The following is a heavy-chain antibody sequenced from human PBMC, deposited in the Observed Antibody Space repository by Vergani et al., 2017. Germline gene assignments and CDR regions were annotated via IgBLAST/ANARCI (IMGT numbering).Heavy chain of an antibody. J-gene: IGHJ4*02. CDR2: INPNSGGT. D-gene: IGHD2-2*01. CDR3: ARVGTSSNRDYFDY. CDR1: GYTFTDYF. V-gene: IGHV1-2*02. Sequence: QVQLVQSWAEVKKPGASVKVSCKASGYTFTDYFMHWVRQAPGQGLEWMGWINPNSGGTNYAQKFQGRVTMTRDTSISTAYMELSNLRSDDTAVYYCARVGTSSNRDYFDYWGQGTLGTVSS.